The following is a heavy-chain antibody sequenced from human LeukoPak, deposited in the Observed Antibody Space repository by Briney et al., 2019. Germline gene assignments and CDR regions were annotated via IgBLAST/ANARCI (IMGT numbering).Heavy chain of an antibody. CDR2: IYYSGST. Sequence: SETLTLTCAVSGGSISSYYWSWIRQPPGKGLEWIGYIYYSGSTNYNPSLKSRVTISVDTSKNQFSLKLSSVTAADTAVYYCARFPYSNYDNSDYWGQGTLVTVSS. V-gene: IGHV4-59*08. CDR3: ARFPYSNYDNSDY. J-gene: IGHJ4*02. D-gene: IGHD4-11*01. CDR1: GGSISSYY.